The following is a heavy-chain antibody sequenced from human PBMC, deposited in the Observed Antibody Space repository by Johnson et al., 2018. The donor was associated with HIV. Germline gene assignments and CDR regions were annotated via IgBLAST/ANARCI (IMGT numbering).Heavy chain of an antibody. CDR3: CTGDIVVVVGAILLPLHDAFDI. Sequence: VQLVESGGGLVKPGGSLRLSCAASGFTFSDYYMSWIRQAPGKGLEWVGRIKSKTDGGTTDYAAPVKGRFTISRDDSKNTLYLQMNSLKTEDTAVYYCCTGDIVVVVGAILLPLHDAFDIWGQGTMVTVSS. V-gene: IGHV3-15*01. CDR2: IKSKTDGGTT. J-gene: IGHJ3*02. CDR1: GFTFSDYY. D-gene: IGHD2-15*01.